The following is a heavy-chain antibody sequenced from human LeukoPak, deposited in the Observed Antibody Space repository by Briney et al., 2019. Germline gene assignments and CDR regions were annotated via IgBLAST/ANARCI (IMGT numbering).Heavy chain of an antibody. D-gene: IGHD4-17*01. CDR3: AIPTDYGDYGLLDY. V-gene: IGHV1-69*04. CDR2: IIPILGIA. Sequence: SVKVSCKASGGTFSSYAISWVRQAPGQGLEWMGRIIPILGIANYAQKFQGRVTITADKSTSTAYMELSSLRSEDTAVYYCAIPTDYGDYGLLDYWGQGTLVTVSS. J-gene: IGHJ4*02. CDR1: GGTFSSYA.